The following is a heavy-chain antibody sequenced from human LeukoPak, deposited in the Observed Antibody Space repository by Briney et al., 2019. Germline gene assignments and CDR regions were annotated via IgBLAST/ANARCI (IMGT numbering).Heavy chain of an antibody. J-gene: IGHJ3*02. CDR1: GGSISSFY. CDR2: IYTPGRT. Sequence: SSETLSLTCSVSGGSISSFYWSWIRQPPGKGLEWICRIYTPGRTSYSPSLKSRVSMSEDTSKNQFSLELRSVTAADTAVYYCARTPCSGGSCSGGDAFDIWGQGALVTVSS. CDR3: ARTPCSGGSCSGGDAFDI. V-gene: IGHV4-4*07. D-gene: IGHD2-15*01.